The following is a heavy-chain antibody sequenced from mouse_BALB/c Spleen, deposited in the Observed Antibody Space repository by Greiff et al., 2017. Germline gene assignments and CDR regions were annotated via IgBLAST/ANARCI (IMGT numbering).Heavy chain of an antibody. CDR1: GYTFSSYW. V-gene: IGHV1-9*01. CDR3: AREDYDYYFDY. Sequence: VKLMESGAELMKPGASVKISCKATGYTFSSYWIEWVKQRPGHGLEWIGEILPGSGSTNYNEKFKGKATFTADTSSNTAYMQLSSLTSEDSAVYYCAREDYDYYFDYWGQGTTLTVSS. D-gene: IGHD2-4*01. CDR2: ILPGSGST. J-gene: IGHJ2*01.